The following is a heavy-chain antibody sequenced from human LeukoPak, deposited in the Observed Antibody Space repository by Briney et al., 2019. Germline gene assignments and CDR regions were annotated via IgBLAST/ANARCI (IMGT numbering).Heavy chain of an antibody. CDR3: ATQSELEGYSSGWYDNWFDP. Sequence: GASVKVSCKASGDTFTDYFLHWVRQAPGKGLEWMGGFDPEDGETIYAQKFQGRVTMTEDTSTDTAYMELSSLRSEDTAVYYCATQSELEGYSSGWYDNWFDPWGQGTLVTVSS. V-gene: IGHV1-24*01. J-gene: IGHJ5*02. CDR1: GDTFTDYF. CDR2: FDPEDGET. D-gene: IGHD6-19*01.